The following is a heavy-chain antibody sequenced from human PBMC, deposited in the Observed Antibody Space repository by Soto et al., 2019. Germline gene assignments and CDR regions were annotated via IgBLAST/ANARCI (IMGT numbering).Heavy chain of an antibody. CDR2: ISSSGSTI. V-gene: IGHV3-48*03. CDR3: ARVALGRPFLDY. CDR1: GFTSSSYE. J-gene: IGHJ4*02. Sequence: GGSLRLSCAASGFTSSSYEMNWVRQAPGKGLEWVSYISSSGSTIYYADSVKGRFTISRDNAKNSLYLQMNSLRAEDTAVYYCARVALGRPFLDYWGQGTLVTVSS. D-gene: IGHD6-19*01.